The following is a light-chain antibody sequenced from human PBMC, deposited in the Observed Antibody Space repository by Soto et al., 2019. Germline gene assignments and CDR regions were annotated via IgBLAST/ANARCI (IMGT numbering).Light chain of an antibody. CDR2: EVN. CDR1: SSDVGGYNS. CDR3: SSYTSTSSYV. V-gene: IGLV2-14*03. J-gene: IGLJ1*01. Sequence: QSVLTQPASVSGSPGQSITVSCTGTSSDVGGYNSVSWYQQHPGKPPKLIIYEVNNRPSGVSDRFSGSKSGNTASLTISGLQAEDEADYYCSSYTSTSSYVFATGTKVTVL.